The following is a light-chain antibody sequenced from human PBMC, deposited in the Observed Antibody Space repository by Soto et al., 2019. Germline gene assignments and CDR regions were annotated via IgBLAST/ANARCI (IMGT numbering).Light chain of an antibody. CDR3: LVIYTGVGEV. V-gene: IGLV7-46*01. CDR2: DTS. J-gene: IGLJ1*01. Sequence: QAVVTQEPSLTVSPGGTVTLTCGSSTGAVTSGHYPHWFQQKPGQAPRTLIYDTSIKHSWTPARFSGSLLGGKAALTLSGAQPEDEADYYCLVIYTGVGEVIGTGTKVTVL. CDR1: TGAVTSGHY.